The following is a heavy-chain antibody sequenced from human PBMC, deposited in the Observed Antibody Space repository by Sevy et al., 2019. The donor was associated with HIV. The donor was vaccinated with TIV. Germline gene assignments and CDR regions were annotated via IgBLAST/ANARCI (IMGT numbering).Heavy chain of an antibody. CDR3: ARDGHWAFDY. CDR2: ISSSSGTI. J-gene: IGHJ4*02. D-gene: IGHD7-27*01. Sequence: GGSLRLSCVTSGFSFSSYSMNWVRQAPGKGLEWVSYISSSSGTIRYADSVKGRLTISRVNAKNSLFLQMNSLRAEDTAVYYCARDGHWAFDYWGQGALVTVSS. CDR1: GFSFSSYS. V-gene: IGHV3-48*01.